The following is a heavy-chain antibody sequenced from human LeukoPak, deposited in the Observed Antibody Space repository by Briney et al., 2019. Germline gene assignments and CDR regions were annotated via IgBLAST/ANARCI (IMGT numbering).Heavy chain of an antibody. CDR1: GGSISSSSYY. D-gene: IGHD3-22*01. Sequence: PSETLSLTCTVSGGSISSSSYYWGWIRQPPGKGLEWIGSIYYSGSTYYNPSLKSRVTISVDTSKNQFSLKLSSVTAADTAVYYCARRSDSSGYYRNWGQGTLVTVSS. CDR3: ARRSDSSGYYRN. J-gene: IGHJ4*02. CDR2: IYYSGST. V-gene: IGHV4-39*01.